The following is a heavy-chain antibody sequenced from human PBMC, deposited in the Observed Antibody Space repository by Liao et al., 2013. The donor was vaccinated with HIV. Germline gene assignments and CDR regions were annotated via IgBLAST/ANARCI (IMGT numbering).Heavy chain of an antibody. J-gene: IGHJ5*02. CDR3: ARDAYFDWDNWFDP. CDR2: INHSGST. Sequence: QVQLQESGPGLVKPSETLSLTCTVSGGSFRSYYWSWIRQPPGKGLEWIGEINHSGSTNYNPSLKSRVTISVDTSKIQFSLKLSSVTAADTAVYYCARDAYFDWDNWFDPWGQGTLVTVSS. V-gene: IGHV4-59*12. CDR1: GGSFRSYY. D-gene: IGHD3-9*01.